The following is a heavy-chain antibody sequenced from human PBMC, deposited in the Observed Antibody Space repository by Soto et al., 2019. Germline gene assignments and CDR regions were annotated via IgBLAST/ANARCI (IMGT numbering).Heavy chain of an antibody. CDR3: ARRGNFDWLSDY. J-gene: IGHJ4*02. D-gene: IGHD3-9*01. CDR2: IYYSGTT. Sequence: QPLGKGLEGIGSIYYSGTTYYNPSLKSRVIISVDTSKNQFFLKLSSVTAADTAVYYCARRGNFDWLSDYWGQGTLVTVSS. V-gene: IGHV4-39*01.